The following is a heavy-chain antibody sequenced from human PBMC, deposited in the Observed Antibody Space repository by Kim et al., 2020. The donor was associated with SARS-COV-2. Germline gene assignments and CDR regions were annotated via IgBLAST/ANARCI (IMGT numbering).Heavy chain of an antibody. CDR2: INPNSGGT. CDR3: ARSGFNWGLDY. V-gene: IGHV1-2*02. J-gene: IGHJ4*02. Sequence: ASVKVSCKASGYTFTDYHIHWVRQAPGQGLEWMGWINPNSGGTNHAQKFQGRVTMTRDTSISTPYMELSRLGSDDTAVYYCARSGFNWGLDYWGQGTLVT. CDR1: GYTFTDYH. D-gene: IGHD7-27*01.